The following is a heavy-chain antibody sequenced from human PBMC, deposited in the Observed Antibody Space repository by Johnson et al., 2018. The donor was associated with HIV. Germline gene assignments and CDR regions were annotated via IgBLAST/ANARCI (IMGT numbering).Heavy chain of an antibody. Sequence: VQLVESGGGLVQPGGSLRLSCAASGFTVSSNYMSWVRQAPGKGLECVSVIYSGGSTYYADSVKGRFTISRDNSKNTLYLQMDSLRAGDTALYYCARAKRDYYGSGGVGAFDIWGQGTMVTVSS. D-gene: IGHD3-10*01. CDR3: ARAKRDYYGSGGVGAFDI. V-gene: IGHV3-66*01. J-gene: IGHJ3*02. CDR1: GFTVSSNY. CDR2: IYSGGST.